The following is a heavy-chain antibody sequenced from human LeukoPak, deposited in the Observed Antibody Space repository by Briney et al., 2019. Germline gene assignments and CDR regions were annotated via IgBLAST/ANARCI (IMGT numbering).Heavy chain of an antibody. J-gene: IGHJ4*02. Sequence: ASVKVSCMASGYTFTGYYMHWVRQAPGQGLEWMGWINPNSGGTNYAQKFQGRVTMTRDTSISTAYMELSRLRSDDTAVYYCARVEDVDTDPGGWGQGTLVTVSS. CDR1: GYTFTGYY. V-gene: IGHV1-2*02. CDR2: INPNSGGT. D-gene: IGHD5-18*01. CDR3: ARVEDVDTDPGG.